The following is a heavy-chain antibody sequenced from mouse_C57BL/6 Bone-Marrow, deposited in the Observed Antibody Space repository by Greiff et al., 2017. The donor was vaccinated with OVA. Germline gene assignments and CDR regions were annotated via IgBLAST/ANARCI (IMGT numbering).Heavy chain of an antibody. J-gene: IGHJ1*03. CDR2: IYPGSGST. CDR1: GYTFTSYW. V-gene: IGHV1-55*01. D-gene: IGHD1-1*01. Sequence: QVQLQQSGAELVKPGASVKMSCKASGYTFTSYWITWVKQRPGQGLEWIGDIYPGSGSTNYNEKFKSKATLTVDTSSSTVYMQLSSLTSEDSAVYYCARRYYGSSWYFDVWGTGTTVTVSS. CDR3: ARRYYGSSWYFDV.